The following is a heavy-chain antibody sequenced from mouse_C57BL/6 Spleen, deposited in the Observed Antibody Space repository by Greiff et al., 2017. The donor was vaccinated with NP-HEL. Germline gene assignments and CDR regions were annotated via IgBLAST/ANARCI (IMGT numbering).Heavy chain of an antibody. CDR3: TNLLLRFYAMDY. V-gene: IGHV5-9-1*02. CDR2: ISSGGDYI. CDR1: GFTFSSYA. J-gene: IGHJ4*01. D-gene: IGHD1-1*01. Sequence: EVQGVESGEGLVKPGGSLKLSCAASGFTFSSYAMSWVRQTPEKRLEWVAYISSGGDYIYYADTVKGRFTISRDNARNTLYLQMGSLKSEDTAMYYCTNLLLRFYAMDYWGQGTSVTVSS.